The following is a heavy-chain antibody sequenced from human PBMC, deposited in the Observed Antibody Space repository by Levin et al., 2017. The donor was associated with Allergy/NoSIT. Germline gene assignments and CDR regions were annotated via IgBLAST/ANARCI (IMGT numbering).Heavy chain of an antibody. CDR3: ARHGEYSFGRYFFDS. D-gene: IGHD3-10*01. J-gene: IGHJ4*02. V-gene: IGHV4-39*01. CDR2: VAYSGST. Sequence: SQTLSLTCTVSGGSISGTTYYWGWLRQAPGKGLEWIGSVAYSGSTYFNPSPKSRVTISGVTANNQFSLKLTSVAAADTAVYYCARHGEYSFGRYFFDSWGPGTLVSVSS. CDR1: GGSISGTTYY.